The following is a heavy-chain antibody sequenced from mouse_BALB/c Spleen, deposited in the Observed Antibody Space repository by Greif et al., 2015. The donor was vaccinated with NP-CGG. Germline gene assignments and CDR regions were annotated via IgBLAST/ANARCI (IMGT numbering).Heavy chain of an antibody. V-gene: IGHV1-77*01. Sequence: QVQLKHSGPELVKPGASVKMSCKASGYTFTDYVISWVKQRTGQGLEWIGEIYPGSGSTYYNEKFKGKATLTADKSSNTAYMQLSSLTSEDSAVYFCARRRDYYGSSYDAMDYWGQGTSVTVSS. D-gene: IGHD1-1*01. J-gene: IGHJ4*01. CDR1: GYTFTDYV. CDR2: IYPGSGST. CDR3: ARRRDYYGSSYDAMDY.